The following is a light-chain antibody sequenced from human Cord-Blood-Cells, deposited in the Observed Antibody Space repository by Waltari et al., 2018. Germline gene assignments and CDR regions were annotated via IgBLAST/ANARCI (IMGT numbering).Light chain of an antibody. CDR1: QSFSSY. Sequence: EIVLPQFQAPLPLSPGEGATLPCRASQSFSSYLAWYHQKPGQAPRLLIYDKSNRASGIPARFSGSGTGTDFALTISSLEPEDVAFYYCQQRSNWPPLYSFGQGTKLEIK. V-gene: IGKV3-11*01. CDR2: DKS. J-gene: IGKJ2*03. CDR3: QQRSNWPPLYS.